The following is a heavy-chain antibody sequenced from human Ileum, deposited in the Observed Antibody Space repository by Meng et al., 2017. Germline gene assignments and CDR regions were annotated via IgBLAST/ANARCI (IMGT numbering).Heavy chain of an antibody. Sequence: QRQLVQSVSEVKNPGASVKVSCKDSRHTFTSYSMNWVRQAPEQGLEWIGWINTNTGNPTYAQRFTGRFVFSLDTSVSTAYLQISSLKAEDTAVYYCARVLSDYWGQGTLVTVSS. CDR1: RHTFTSYS. V-gene: IGHV7-4-1*02. CDR2: INTNTGNP. J-gene: IGHJ4*02. CDR3: ARVLSDY.